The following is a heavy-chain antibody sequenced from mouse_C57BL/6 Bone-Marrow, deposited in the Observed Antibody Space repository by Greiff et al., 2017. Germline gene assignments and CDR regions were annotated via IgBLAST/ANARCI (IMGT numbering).Heavy chain of an antibody. CDR3: ASRGFDY. V-gene: IGHV1-55*01. D-gene: IGHD3-3*01. CDR2: IYPGSGST. J-gene: IGHJ2*01. CDR1: GYTFTIYW. Sequence: SGAELVKPGASVKMSCKASGYTFTIYWITWVKQRPGQGLEWIGDIYPGSGSTNYNEKFKSKATLTVDTSSSTAYMQLSSLTSEDSAVYCCASRGFDYWGQGTTLTVSS.